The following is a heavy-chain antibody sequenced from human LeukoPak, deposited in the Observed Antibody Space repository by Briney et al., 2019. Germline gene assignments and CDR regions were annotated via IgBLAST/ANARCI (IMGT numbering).Heavy chain of an antibody. CDR3: ARDPGRYYDSSGYPFDY. V-gene: IGHV1-18*01. D-gene: IGHD3-22*01. Sequence: ASVKVSCKASGYTFTSYGISWVRQAPGQGLEWMGWISAYNGNTNYAQKLQGRVTMTTDTSTSTAYIELRSLRSDDTAVYYCARDPGRYYDSSGYPFDYWGQGTLVTVSS. CDR2: ISAYNGNT. CDR1: GYTFTSYG. J-gene: IGHJ4*02.